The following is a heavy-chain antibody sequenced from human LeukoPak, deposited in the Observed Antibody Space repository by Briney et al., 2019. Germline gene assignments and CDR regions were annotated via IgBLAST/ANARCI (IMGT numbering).Heavy chain of an antibody. CDR2: ISSGSTII. CDR3: AKVPRQHDNWFDP. CDR1: GFTFSSHS. V-gene: IGHV3-48*01. J-gene: IGHJ5*02. Sequence: RPGGSLRLSCAASGFTFSSHSMNWVRQAPGKGLEWVSYISSGSTIIHYADSVKGRFTISRDDAKNSLYLQMNSLRAEDTAVYYCAKVPRQHDNWFDPWGQGTLVTVSS. D-gene: IGHD6-13*01.